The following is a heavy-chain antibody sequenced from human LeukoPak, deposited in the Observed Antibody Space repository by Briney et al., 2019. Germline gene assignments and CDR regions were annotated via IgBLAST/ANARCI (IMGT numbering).Heavy chain of an antibody. D-gene: IGHD1-1*01. CDR3: ASPALDDAFDI. CDR2: INPNSGGT. V-gene: IGHV1-2*02. Sequence: SVKVSCKASGYTFTGYYMHWVRQAPGQGLEWMGWINPNSGGTDYAQKSQGRVTMTRDTSISTAYMELSRLRSDDTAVYYCASPALDDAFDIWGQGTMVTVSS. CDR1: GYTFTGYY. J-gene: IGHJ3*02.